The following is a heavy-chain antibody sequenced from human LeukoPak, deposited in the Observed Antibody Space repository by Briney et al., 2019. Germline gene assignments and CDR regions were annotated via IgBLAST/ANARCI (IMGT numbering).Heavy chain of an antibody. J-gene: IGHJ4*02. CDR1: GRSFSGYY. CDR3: ARGRSYYYDSSGYRRSLLFDY. V-gene: IGHV4-34*01. CDR2: INHSGST. D-gene: IGHD3-22*01. Sequence: SETLSLTCAVYGRSFSGYYWSWIRQPPGKGLEWIGEINHSGSTNYNPPLKSRVTISVDTSKNQFSLKLSSVTAADTAVYYCARGRSYYYDSSGYRRSLLFDYWGQGTLVTVSS.